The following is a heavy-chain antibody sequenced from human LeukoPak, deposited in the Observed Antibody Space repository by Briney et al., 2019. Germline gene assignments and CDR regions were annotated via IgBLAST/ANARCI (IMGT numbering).Heavy chain of an antibody. CDR1: GGSISSYY. V-gene: IGHV4-59*01. D-gene: IGHD5-18*01. CDR3: ARTTEGGYTYGYFYYYYMDV. Sequence: SETLSLTCTVSGGSISSYYWSWVRQPPGKGLEWVGYIYYSGSTNYNPSLKSRVTISLDTSKTQFSLKLTSATAADTAVYYCARTTEGGYTYGYFYYYYMDVWGKGTTVTISS. J-gene: IGHJ6*03. CDR2: IYYSGST.